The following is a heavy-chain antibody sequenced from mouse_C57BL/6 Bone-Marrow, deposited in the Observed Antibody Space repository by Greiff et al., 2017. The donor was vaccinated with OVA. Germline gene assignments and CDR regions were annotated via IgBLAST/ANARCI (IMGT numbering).Heavy chain of an antibody. CDR1: GYTFTSYW. V-gene: IGHV1-55*01. D-gene: IGHD4-1*01. CDR3: ASMAQTGPYYWYFDV. Sequence: QVQLQQPGAELVKPGASVKMSCKASGYTFTSYWITWVKQRPGQGLEWIGDIYPGSGSTNYNEKFKSKATLTVDTSSSTAYMQLSSLTSEDSAVYYCASMAQTGPYYWYFDVWGTGTTVTVSS. CDR2: IYPGSGST. J-gene: IGHJ1*03.